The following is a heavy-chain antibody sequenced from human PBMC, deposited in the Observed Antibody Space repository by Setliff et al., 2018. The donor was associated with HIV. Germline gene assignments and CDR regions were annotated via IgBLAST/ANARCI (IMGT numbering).Heavy chain of an antibody. Sequence: SETLSLTCAVSGGSISSSNWWTWVRQPPGKGLEWVGEIYHSGSANYNPSLKSRVTISVDKSKNQFSLKLSSLTAADTAVYYCARAPYYDYRGLAVYYFDYWGQGTLVTVSS. CDR3: ARAPYYDYRGLAVYYFDY. CDR2: IYHSGSA. J-gene: IGHJ4*02. V-gene: IGHV4-4*02. D-gene: IGHD3-22*01. CDR1: GGSISSSNW.